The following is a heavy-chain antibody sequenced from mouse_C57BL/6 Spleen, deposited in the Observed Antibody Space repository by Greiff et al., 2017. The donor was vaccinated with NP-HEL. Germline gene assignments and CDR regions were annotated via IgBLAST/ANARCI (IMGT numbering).Heavy chain of an antibody. J-gene: IGHJ2*01. CDR2: ISSGSSTI. V-gene: IGHV5-17*01. CDR1: GFTFSDYG. Sequence: DVKLVESGGGLVKPGGSLKLSCAASGFTFSDYGMHWVRQAPEKGLEWVAYISSGSSTIYYADTVKGRFTISRDNAKNTLFLQMTSLRSEDTAMYYCARPRPEGVFDYWGQGTTLTVSS. CDR3: ARPRPEGVFDY.